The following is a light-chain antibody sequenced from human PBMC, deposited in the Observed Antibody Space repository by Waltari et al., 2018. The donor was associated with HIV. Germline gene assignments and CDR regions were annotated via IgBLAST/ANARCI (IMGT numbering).Light chain of an antibody. CDR2: EVF. V-gene: IGLV2-11*01. Sequence: QSAMTHPRSVSGSPGPPVTISCTGTASEMSCLASVHWFQQYPGKAPKVIIYEVFQRPSGVPDRFTASKSGITASLTISGLQDEDEADYYCCSYAGTYTYVFGSGTTVTVL. J-gene: IGLJ1*01. CDR3: CSYAGTYTYV. CDR1: ASEMSCLAS.